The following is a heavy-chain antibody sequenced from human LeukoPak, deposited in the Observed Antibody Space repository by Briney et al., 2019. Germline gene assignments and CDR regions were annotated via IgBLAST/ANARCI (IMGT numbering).Heavy chain of an antibody. CDR1: GGTFGSYA. D-gene: IGHD3-10*01. V-gene: IGHV1-69*04. CDR3: ASAGSGSYYSYAFDI. J-gene: IGHJ3*02. Sequence: SVKVSCKASGGTFGSYAISWVRQAPGQGLEWMGRIIPILGIANYAQKFQGRVTITADKSTSTAYMELSSLRSEDTAVYYCASAGSGSYYSYAFDIWGQGTMVTVSS. CDR2: IIPILGIA.